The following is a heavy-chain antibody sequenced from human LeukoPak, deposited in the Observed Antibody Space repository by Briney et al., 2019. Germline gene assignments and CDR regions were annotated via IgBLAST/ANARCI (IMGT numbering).Heavy chain of an antibody. V-gene: IGHV4-59*12. CDR1: GGSISSYY. D-gene: IGHD6-13*01. Sequence: SETLSLTCTVSGGSISSYYWSWIRQPPGKGLEWIGYIYYSGSTNYNPSLKSRVTISVDTSKNQFSLKLSSVTAADTAVYYCAREADSSSWYYPSFDYWGQGTLVTVSS. CDR2: IYYSGST. CDR3: AREADSSSWYYPSFDY. J-gene: IGHJ4*02.